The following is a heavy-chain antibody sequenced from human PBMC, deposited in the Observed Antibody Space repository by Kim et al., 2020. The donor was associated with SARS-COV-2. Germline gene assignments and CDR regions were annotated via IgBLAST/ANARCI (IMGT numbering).Heavy chain of an antibody. D-gene: IGHD3-10*01. CDR3: AALDTVQVPGGI. J-gene: IGHJ4*02. V-gene: IGHV3-7*01. Sequence: YVDSVSGRFTMSRDNAKNSLYLQMSNLRTEDTAIYYCAALDTVQVPGGIWGQGTLVTVSS.